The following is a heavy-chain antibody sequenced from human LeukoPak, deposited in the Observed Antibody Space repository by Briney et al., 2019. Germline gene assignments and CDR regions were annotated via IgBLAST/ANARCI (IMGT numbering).Heavy chain of an antibody. CDR1: GGTFSNYA. Sequence: ASVKVSCKASGGTFSNYAINWVRQAPGQGLEWMGILNPSGGSSSYAQKFQGRATLTRATSTSTVYMELSSLRSEDTAVYYCASVFKHGMDVWGQGTTVIVSS. CDR3: ASVFKHGMDV. CDR2: LNPSGGSS. V-gene: IGHV1-46*01. J-gene: IGHJ6*02.